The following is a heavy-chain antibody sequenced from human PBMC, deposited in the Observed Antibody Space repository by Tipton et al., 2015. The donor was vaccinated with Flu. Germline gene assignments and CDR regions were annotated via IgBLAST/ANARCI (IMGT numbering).Heavy chain of an antibody. CDR3: AKHCSGGSCSHAFDI. D-gene: IGHD2-15*01. CDR2: INHSGST. CDR1: GGSFSGYY. J-gene: IGHJ3*02. V-gene: IGHV4-34*01. Sequence: TLSLTCAVCGGSFSGYYWSWIRQPPGKGLEWVGEINHSGSTNYNPSLKSRVTISVDTSKNQFSLKLTSVTAADTAVYYCAKHCSGGSCSHAFDIWGQGTMVTVSS.